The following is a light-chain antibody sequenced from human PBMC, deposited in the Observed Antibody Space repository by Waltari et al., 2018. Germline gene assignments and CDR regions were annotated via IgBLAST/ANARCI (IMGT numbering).Light chain of an antibody. CDR2: RTS. CDR1: AGAVTSDSS. J-gene: IGLJ3*02. CDR3: LLYYAEVWV. V-gene: IGLV7-43*01. Sequence: QTVVTQEPSLTVSPGGTVTLTCASSAGAVTSDSSANWLHQKPGQAPRPLIYRTSNRHSWTPARFSGSLLGGKAALTVSGVQPEDEAVYYCLLYYAEVWVFGGGTKLTVL.